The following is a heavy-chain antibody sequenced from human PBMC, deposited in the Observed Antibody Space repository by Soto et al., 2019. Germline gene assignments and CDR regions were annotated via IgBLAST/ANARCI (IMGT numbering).Heavy chain of an antibody. D-gene: IGHD3-22*01. V-gene: IGHV3-23*01. CDR3: AKDSTSYYGSYEPFDI. Sequence: EVQLLESGGGLVQPGGSLRLSCEASGFIFSNYAMSWVRQGPGKGLEWVSVIGGAAVSTDCADAVKGRCTVSRDDSKNTVYLQLDSLRDDDTAVYYCAKDSTSYYGSYEPFDIWGQGTMVTVSS. J-gene: IGHJ3*02. CDR1: GFIFSNYA. CDR2: IGGAAVST.